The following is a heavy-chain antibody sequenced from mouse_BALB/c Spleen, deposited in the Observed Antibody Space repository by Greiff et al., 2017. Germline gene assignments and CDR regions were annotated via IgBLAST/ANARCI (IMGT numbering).Heavy chain of an antibody. CDR3: TREGYGYYAMDY. J-gene: IGHJ4*01. CDR1: GYTFTSYW. D-gene: IGHD1-2*01. CDR2: IYPGNSDT. V-gene: IGHV1-5*01. Sequence: VQLQQSVTVLARPGASVKMSCKASGYTFTSYWMHWVKQRPGQGLEWIGAIYPGNSDTSYNQKFKGKAKLTAVTSTSTAYMELSSLTNEDSAVYYCTREGYGYYAMDYWGQGTSVTVSS.